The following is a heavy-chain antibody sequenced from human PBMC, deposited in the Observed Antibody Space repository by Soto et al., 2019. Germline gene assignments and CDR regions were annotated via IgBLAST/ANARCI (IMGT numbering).Heavy chain of an antibody. CDR2: IIPILGIA. CDR1: GGTFSSYT. CDR3: AREVVPAASRSGIGNYYYYGMDV. Sequence: ASVKVSCKASGGTFSSYTISWVRQAPGQGLEWMGRIIPILGIANYAQKFQGRVTITADKSTSTAYMELSSLRSEDTAVYYCAREVVPAASRSGIGNYYYYGMDVWGQGTTVTVSS. D-gene: IGHD2-2*01. V-gene: IGHV1-69*04. J-gene: IGHJ6*02.